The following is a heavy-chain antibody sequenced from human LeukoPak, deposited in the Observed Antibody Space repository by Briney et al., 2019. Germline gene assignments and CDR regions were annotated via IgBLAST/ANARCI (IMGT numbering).Heavy chain of an antibody. D-gene: IGHD3-16*02. V-gene: IGHV1-8*03. J-gene: IGHJ3*02. Sequence: ASVKVSCKASGYTFTSYDINWVRQATGQGLEWMGWMNPNSGNTGYAQKFQGRVTITRNTSISTAYMELSSLRSDDTAVYYCARQSYVWGSYRPDDAFDIWGQGTMVTVSS. CDR3: ARQSYVWGSYRPDDAFDI. CDR1: GYTFTSYD. CDR2: MNPNSGNT.